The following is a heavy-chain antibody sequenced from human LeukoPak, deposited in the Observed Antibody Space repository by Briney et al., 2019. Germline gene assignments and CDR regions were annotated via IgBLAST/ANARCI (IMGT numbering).Heavy chain of an antibody. CDR3: ARTWRNNHYYYYGMDV. CDR2: TYYRSKWYN. J-gene: IGHJ6*02. Sequence: SQTLSLTCAISGDSVSSNSAAWNWIRQSPPRGLEWLGRTYYRSKWYNDYAVSVKSRITINPDTSKNQFSLQLNSVTPEDTAVYYCARTWRNNHYYYYGMDVWGQGTTVTVSS. V-gene: IGHV6-1*01. D-gene: IGHD1/OR15-1a*01. CDR1: GDSVSSNSAA.